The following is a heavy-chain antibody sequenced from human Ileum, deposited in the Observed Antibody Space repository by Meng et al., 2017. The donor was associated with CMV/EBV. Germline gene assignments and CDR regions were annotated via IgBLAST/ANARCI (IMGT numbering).Heavy chain of an antibody. CDR3: ARVGAGAQVFDY. D-gene: IGHD1-26*01. Sequence: VSGGSISTSTYYWAWIRQPPGKGLEWIGTIHYSGTTYYNPSLKSRVTISVDTSKNQFSLRLSSVTAADTAVYYCARVGAGAQVFDYWGQGARVTVSS. J-gene: IGHJ4*02. CDR2: IHYSGTT. CDR1: GGSISTSTYY. V-gene: IGHV4-39*07.